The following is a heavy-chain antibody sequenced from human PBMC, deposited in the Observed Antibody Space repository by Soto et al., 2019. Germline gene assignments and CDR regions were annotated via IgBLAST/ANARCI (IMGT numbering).Heavy chain of an antibody. V-gene: IGHV4-59*08. D-gene: IGHD6-6*01. CDR3: ARCEYSSSHYYFDY. J-gene: IGHJ4*02. CDR2: IYYSGST. CDR1: GGCISSYY. Sequence: PSETLSLTCTVSGGCISSYYGSWIRQPPGKGLEWIGYIYYSGSTNYNPSLKSRVTISVDTSKNQFSLKLSSVTAADTAVYYCARCEYSSSHYYFDYWGQGTLVTVSS.